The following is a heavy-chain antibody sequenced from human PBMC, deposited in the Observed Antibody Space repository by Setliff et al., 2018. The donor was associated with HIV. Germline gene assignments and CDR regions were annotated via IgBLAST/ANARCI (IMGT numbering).Heavy chain of an antibody. Sequence: GGSLRLSCVVSGFSVTTAAMAWVRQAPGKGLDWVSVIYAGGTTKYADSVKGRFTFSRDDSKNTLYLQMSSLRLEDTAIYYCARDSDFYIDYWGQGTLVTVSS. CDR2: IYAGGTT. D-gene: IGHD2-21*01. J-gene: IGHJ4*02. V-gene: IGHV3-53*05. CDR1: GFSVTTAA. CDR3: ARDSDFYIDY.